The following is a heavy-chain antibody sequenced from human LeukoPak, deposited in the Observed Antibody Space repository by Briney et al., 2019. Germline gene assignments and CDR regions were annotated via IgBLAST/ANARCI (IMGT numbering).Heavy chain of an antibody. J-gene: IGHJ4*02. V-gene: IGHV1-2*02. CDR1: GYTFTGYY. D-gene: IGHD2-15*01. Sequence: ASVKVSCKASGYTFTGYYMHWVRQAPGQGLEWMGWINPNSGGTNYAQKLQGRVTMTRDTSISTAYMELSRLRSDDTAVYYCARDFGGGSFYYFDYWGQGTLVTVSS. CDR2: INPNSGGT. CDR3: ARDFGGGSFYYFDY.